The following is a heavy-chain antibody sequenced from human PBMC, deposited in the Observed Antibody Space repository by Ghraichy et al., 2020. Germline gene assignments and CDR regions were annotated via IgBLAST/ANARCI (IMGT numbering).Heavy chain of an antibody. D-gene: IGHD3-22*01. V-gene: IGHV3-66*04. CDR1: GFTVNNKY. J-gene: IGHJ1*01. CDR2: IYSGGST. CDR3: ARQEGYYYDSSGYSTPREYFQH. Sequence: GGSLRLSCAASGFTVNNKYMSWVRQAPGKGLEWVSVIYSGGSTYYADSVKGRFTISRDNSKNTLYLQMNSLRAEDTAVYYCARQEGYYYDSSGYSTPREYFQHWGQGTLVTVSS.